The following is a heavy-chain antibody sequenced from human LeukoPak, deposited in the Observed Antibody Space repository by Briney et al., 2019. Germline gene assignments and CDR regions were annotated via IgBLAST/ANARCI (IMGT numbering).Heavy chain of an antibody. Sequence: GGSLRLSCAASGFTLSSYWMSWVRQAPGKGLEWVANIQQDGGDKYYVDSVKGRFTISRDNAKNSLYLQMNSLRAEDTAVYYCARDKTAYASNFDYWGQGTLVTVSS. CDR3: ARDKTAYASNFDY. CDR2: IQQDGGDK. J-gene: IGHJ4*02. CDR1: GFTLSSYW. V-gene: IGHV3-7*01. D-gene: IGHD2-21*02.